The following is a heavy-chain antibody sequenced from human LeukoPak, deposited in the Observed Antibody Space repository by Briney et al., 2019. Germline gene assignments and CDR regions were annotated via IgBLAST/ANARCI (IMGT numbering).Heavy chain of an antibody. J-gene: IGHJ6*02. V-gene: IGHV3-23*01. CDR2: IIADDDTT. CDR1: GFTINNYA. Sequence: PGGSLRLSCAASGFTINNYAMSWVRQAPGKGLEWVSGIIADDDTTYYADSVKGRFTISRDHSKNTLYLQMNSLRAEDTAMYYCAKDIGSQRYYGMDVWGQGTTVTVSS. D-gene: IGHD3-16*02. CDR3: AKDIGSQRYYGMDV.